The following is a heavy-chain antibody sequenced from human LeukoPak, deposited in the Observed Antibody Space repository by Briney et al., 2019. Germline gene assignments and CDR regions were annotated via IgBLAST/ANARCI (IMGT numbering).Heavy chain of an antibody. CDR3: ARGRGSGSRPRSNWFDP. V-gene: IGHV1-18*01. CDR2: ISAYNGNT. J-gene: IGHJ5*02. CDR1: GYTFTSYG. Sequence: ASVKVSCKASGYTFTSYGISWVRQAPGQGLEWMGWISAYNGNTNYAQKFQGRVTMTRDTSISTAYMELSRLRSDDTAVYYCARGRGSGSRPRSNWFDPWGQGTLVTVSS. D-gene: IGHD3-10*01.